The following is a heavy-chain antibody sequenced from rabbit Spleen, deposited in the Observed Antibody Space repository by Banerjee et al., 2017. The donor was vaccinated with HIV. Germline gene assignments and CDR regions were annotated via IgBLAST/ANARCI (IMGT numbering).Heavy chain of an antibody. CDR1: GFDFSSRQY. D-gene: IGHD1-1*01. J-gene: IGHJ6*01. V-gene: IGHV1S45*01. CDR3: ARDTSSSFSSYGMDL. CDR2: IWTGSSGST. Sequence: QEQLVESGGGLVQPEGSLTLTCTASGFDFSSRQYMCWVRQAPGKRPEWIACIWTGSSGSTYYASWAKGRFTISKTSSTTVTLQMTSLTAADTATYFCARDTSSSFSSYGMDLWGPGTLVTVS.